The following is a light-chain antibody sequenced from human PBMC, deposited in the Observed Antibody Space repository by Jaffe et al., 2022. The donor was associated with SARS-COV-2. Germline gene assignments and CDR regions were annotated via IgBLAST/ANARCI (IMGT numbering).Light chain of an antibody. J-gene: IGLJ7*01. CDR3: QSYDGGNFPV. Sequence: NFMLTQPHSVSESPGQTVTISCTGSSGSIASNYVHWYQQRPGSAPTSVMYENNQRPSGVPARFSGSIDSSSNSASLTISGLKAEDEADYYCQSYDGGNFPVFGGGTQLTVL. V-gene: IGLV6-57*02. CDR1: SGSIASNY. CDR2: ENN.